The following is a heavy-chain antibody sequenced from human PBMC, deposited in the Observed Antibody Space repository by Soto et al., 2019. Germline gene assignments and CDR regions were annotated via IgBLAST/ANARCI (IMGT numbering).Heavy chain of an antibody. CDR3: ASTNPYYYYMDV. V-gene: IGHV4-34*01. CDR2: INHSGST. D-gene: IGHD2-2*01. J-gene: IGHJ6*03. CDR1: GGSFSGYY. Sequence: QVQLQQWGAGLLKPSETLSLTCAVYGGSFSGYYWSWIRQPPGKGLEWIGEINHSGSTNYNPSLKSRVTISVDTSKNQFSLKLSSVTAADTAVYYCASTNPYYYYMDVWGKGTTVTVSS.